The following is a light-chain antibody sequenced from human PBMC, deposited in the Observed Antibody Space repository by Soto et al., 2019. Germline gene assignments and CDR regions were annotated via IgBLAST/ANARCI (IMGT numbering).Light chain of an antibody. CDR2: KAS. V-gene: IGKV1-5*03. J-gene: IGKJ1*01. CDR1: QTMSSW. Sequence: DIQMTQSPSTLSRSVGDRVTITCRASQTMSSWLAWYQQKPGKAPKLLIYKASTLKSGVPSRFSGSGSGTEFTLTISSLQPDDFATYYCQHYNSYSEAFGQGTKVDIK. CDR3: QHYNSYSEA.